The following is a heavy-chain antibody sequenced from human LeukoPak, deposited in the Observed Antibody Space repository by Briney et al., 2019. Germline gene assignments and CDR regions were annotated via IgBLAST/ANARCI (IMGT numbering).Heavy chain of an antibody. D-gene: IGHD3-3*01. CDR3: ASGPPFLRYFEY. CDR2: ISVGAEYI. V-gene: IGHV3-23*01. J-gene: IGHJ4*02. Sequence: GGSLRLSCAASGFTFSTYVMNWFRQAPGKGLEWVSTISVGAEYIFYADSVKGRFTISRDDSNNALYLQMHSLRAEDTALYYCASGPPFLRYFEYWGQGTLVTVSS. CDR1: GFTFSTYV.